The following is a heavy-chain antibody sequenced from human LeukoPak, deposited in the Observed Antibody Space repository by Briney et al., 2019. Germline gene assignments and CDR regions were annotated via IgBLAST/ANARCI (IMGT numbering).Heavy chain of an antibody. V-gene: IGHV1-18*01. CDR1: GYTFTSYG. Sequence: ASVKVSCKASGYTFTSYGISWVRQAPGQGLEWMGWISAYNGNTNYAQELQGRVTMTTDTSTGTAYMELRSLRSDDTAVYYCARDTQPAMIVVNMGGYWGQGTLVTVSS. J-gene: IGHJ4*02. CDR3: ARDTQPAMIVVNMGGY. D-gene: IGHD3-22*01. CDR2: ISAYNGNT.